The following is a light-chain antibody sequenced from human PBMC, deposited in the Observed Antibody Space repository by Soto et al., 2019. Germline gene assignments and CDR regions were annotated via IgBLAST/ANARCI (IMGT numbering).Light chain of an antibody. CDR2: EVS. V-gene: IGLV2-14*01. Sequence: QSVLTQPASVSGSPGQSITISCTGTSSDVGGYNYVSWYQQHPVKAPKLMIYEVSNRPSGVSNRFSGSKSGNTASLTISGLQAEDEADYYCSSYTSSNTLVFGGGTKLTVL. CDR3: SSYTSSNTLV. J-gene: IGLJ2*01. CDR1: SSDVGGYNY.